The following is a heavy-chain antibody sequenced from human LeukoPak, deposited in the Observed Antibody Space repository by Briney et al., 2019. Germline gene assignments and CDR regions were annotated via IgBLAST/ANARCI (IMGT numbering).Heavy chain of an antibody. CDR1: GFTFSNSW. V-gene: IGHV3-23*01. Sequence: PGGSLRLSCAASGFTFSNSWMSWVRQAPGKGLEWVSAISGSGGSTYYADSVKGRFTISRDNSKNTLYLKMNSLRAEDTAVYSCAKEGEIKDFDYWGQGTLVTVSS. D-gene: IGHD5-24*01. CDR3: AKEGEIKDFDY. CDR2: ISGSGGST. J-gene: IGHJ4*02.